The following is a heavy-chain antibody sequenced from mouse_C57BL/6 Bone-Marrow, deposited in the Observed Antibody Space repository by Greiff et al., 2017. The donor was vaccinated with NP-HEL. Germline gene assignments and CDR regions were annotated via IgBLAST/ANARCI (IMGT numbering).Heavy chain of an antibody. Sequence: EVKLVESGGGLVQPGGSLKLSCAASGFSFSDYGMAWVRQAPRKGPEWVAFISNLAYSIYYADTVTGRFPISCANAKHTLYLEMSSLRSEDTAMYYCARRGYYGSSYGGYAMDYWGQGTSVTVSS. D-gene: IGHD1-1*01. CDR3: ARRGYYGSSYGGYAMDY. J-gene: IGHJ4*01. CDR2: ISNLAYSI. V-gene: IGHV5-15*01. CDR1: GFSFSDYG.